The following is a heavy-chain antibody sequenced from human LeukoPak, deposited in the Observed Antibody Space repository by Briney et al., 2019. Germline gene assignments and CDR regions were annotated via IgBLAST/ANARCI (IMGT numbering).Heavy chain of an antibody. J-gene: IGHJ5*02. CDR1: GYTITNNW. CDR3: ATDHSMANTAWWFDP. Sequence: ASVMVSCKASGYTITNNWMHWVRQAPGQGLEWMGVINPSGTGTSYAQKFQDRITISRDTSTSTLYMELSSLRSEDTAFYYCATDHSMANTAWWFDPWGQGTLVTVSS. CDR2: INPSGTGT. V-gene: IGHV1-46*03. D-gene: IGHD5-24*01.